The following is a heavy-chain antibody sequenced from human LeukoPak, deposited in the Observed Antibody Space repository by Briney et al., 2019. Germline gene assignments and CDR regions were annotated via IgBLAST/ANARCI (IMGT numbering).Heavy chain of an antibody. J-gene: IGHJ5*02. V-gene: IGHV1-8*03. CDR1: GYTFTSYD. Sequence: ASVKVSCKASGYTFTSYDINWVRQATGQGLEWMGWMNPNSGNTGYAQKFQGRVTITRNTSISTAYMELSSLRSEDTAAYYCARGRNPRIYYGSGSMIRWFDPWGQGTLVTVSS. CDR3: ARGRNPRIYYGSGSMIRWFDP. CDR2: MNPNSGNT. D-gene: IGHD3-10*01.